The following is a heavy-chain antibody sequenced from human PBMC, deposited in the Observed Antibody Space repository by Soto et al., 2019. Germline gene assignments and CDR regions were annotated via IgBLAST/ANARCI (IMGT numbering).Heavy chain of an antibody. CDR1: GGSISTFY. J-gene: IGHJ5*02. CDR3: ARDQLSSGLYVWFDP. D-gene: IGHD6-25*01. V-gene: IGHV4-59*01. CDR2: IYYDGST. Sequence: SETLSLTCTVSGGSISTFYWSWIRQPPGKGLEWIGYIYYDGSTSYNPSLRSRVTISVDTSKNQFSLILSSVTSADTAVYYCARDQLSSGLYVWFDPWGQGTLVTVSS.